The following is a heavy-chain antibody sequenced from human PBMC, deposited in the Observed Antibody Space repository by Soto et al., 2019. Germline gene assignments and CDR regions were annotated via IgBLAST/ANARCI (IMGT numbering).Heavy chain of an antibody. D-gene: IGHD3-22*01. CDR2: IYSGGST. CDR1: GFTFSIYS. CDR3: ARYYDSSRFDY. Sequence: GGSLRLSCAASGFTFSIYSMHWVRQAPVKVLEWVSVIYSGGSTYYADSVKGRFTISRDNSKNTLYLQMNSLRAEHTAVYYCARYYDSSRFDYWGQGTLLTVSS. V-gene: IGHV3-53*01. J-gene: IGHJ4*02.